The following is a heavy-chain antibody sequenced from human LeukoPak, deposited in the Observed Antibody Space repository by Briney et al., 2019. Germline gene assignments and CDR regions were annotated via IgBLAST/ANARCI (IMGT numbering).Heavy chain of an antibody. Sequence: KPSETLSLTCTVSGGSISSSSYYWGWIRQPPGKGLEWIGSIYYSGSTYYNPSLKSRVTISVDTSKNQFSLKLSSVTAADTAVYYCARLSGGSWWYFDLWGRGTLVTVSS. J-gene: IGHJ2*01. CDR2: IYYSGST. CDR1: GGSISSSSYY. D-gene: IGHD2-15*01. CDR3: ARLSGGSWWYFDL. V-gene: IGHV4-39*01.